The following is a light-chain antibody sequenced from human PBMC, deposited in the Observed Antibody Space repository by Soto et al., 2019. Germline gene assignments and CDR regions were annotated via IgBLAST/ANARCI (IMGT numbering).Light chain of an antibody. CDR3: AAWDGSLNGWV. V-gene: IGLV1-44*01. Sequence: QSVLTQPPSASGTPGQRVTISCSGSSSNIGSDTVNWYQQLPGTAPKLLIYGNNQRPSGVPDRFSGSKSGTSASLAISGLQSEDEADYYCAAWDGSLNGWVFGGGTKVTVL. J-gene: IGLJ3*02. CDR2: GNN. CDR1: SSNIGSDT.